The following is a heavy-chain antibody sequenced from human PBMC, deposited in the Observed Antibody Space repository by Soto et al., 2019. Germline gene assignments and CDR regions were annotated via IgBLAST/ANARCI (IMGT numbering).Heavy chain of an antibody. CDR2: IYWEDDK. D-gene: IGHD6-6*01. V-gene: IGHV2-5*02. Sequence: QITLKESGPTLVKPTQTLTLTCTFSGFSLSTSGVGVGWIRQPPGKALEWLALIYWEDDKRYSPSLKSRLTITKDTSKNQVVLTMTNMDHVDTATYYCARTAHLVPFDYWGQGTLVTVSS. CDR3: ARTAHLVPFDY. CDR1: GFSLSTSGVG. J-gene: IGHJ4*02.